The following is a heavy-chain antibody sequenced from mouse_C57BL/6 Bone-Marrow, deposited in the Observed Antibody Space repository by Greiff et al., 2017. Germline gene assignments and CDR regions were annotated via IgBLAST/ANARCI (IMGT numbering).Heavy chain of an antibody. D-gene: IGHD1-1*01. CDR2: IYPNNGGP. CDR3: ARFATVVVDY. V-gene: IGHV1-26*01. Sequence: EVQLQQSGPELVKPGASVKISCTASGFTFTDYYMNWVKQSHGKSLAWIGDIYPNNGGPSYNQKFKGKATLTVDKSSSTAYMELRSLTSEDSAVYYCARFATVVVDYWGQGTTLTVSS. CDR1: GFTFTDYY. J-gene: IGHJ2*01.